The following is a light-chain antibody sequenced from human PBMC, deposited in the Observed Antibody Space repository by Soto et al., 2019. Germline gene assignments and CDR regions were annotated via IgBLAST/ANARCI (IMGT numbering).Light chain of an antibody. CDR3: SSYAGSNNWV. CDR1: STDVGNYNY. J-gene: IGLJ3*02. Sequence: QSALTQPPSASGSPGQSLTISCTGTSTDVGNYNYVSWYQQHPGKAPKLMISDVNRRPSGVPDRFSGSKSGNTASLTVSGPQAEDEADYYCSSYAGSNNWVFGGGTKLTVL. CDR2: DVN. V-gene: IGLV2-8*01.